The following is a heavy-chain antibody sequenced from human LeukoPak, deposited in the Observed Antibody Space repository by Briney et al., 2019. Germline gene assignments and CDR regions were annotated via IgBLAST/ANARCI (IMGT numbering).Heavy chain of an antibody. CDR3: ARDRGDTAMGYYFDY. CDR1: GGSFSGYY. D-gene: IGHD5-18*01. J-gene: IGHJ4*02. CDR2: INHSGST. V-gene: IGHV4-34*01. Sequence: SETLSLTCAVYGGSFSGYYWSWIRQPPGKGLEWIGEINHSGSTNYNPSLKSRVTISVDKSKNQFSLKLSSVTAADTAVYYCARDRGDTAMGYYFDYWGQGTLVTVSS.